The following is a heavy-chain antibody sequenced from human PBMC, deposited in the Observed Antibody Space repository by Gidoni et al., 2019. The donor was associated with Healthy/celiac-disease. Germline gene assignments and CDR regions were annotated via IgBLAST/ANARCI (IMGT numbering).Heavy chain of an antibody. CDR3: ARDRVGANTDYFDY. V-gene: IGHV3-21*01. CDR2: ISSSSSYI. D-gene: IGHD1-26*01. Sequence: EVQMVESGGGLVKPGGSLTLSFTASGFTFSSYSRNWVRQAPGKGLEWVSSISSSSSYIYYADSVKGRFTISRDNAKNSLYLQMNSLRAEDTAVYYCARDRVGANTDYFDYWGQGTLVTVSS. J-gene: IGHJ4*02. CDR1: GFTFSSYS.